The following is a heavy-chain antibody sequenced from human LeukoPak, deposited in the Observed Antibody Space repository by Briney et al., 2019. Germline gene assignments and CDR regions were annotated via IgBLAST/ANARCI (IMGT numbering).Heavy chain of an antibody. D-gene: IGHD3-10*01. Sequence: LPGGSLRLSCSASGFTVNSNYMSWVRQAPGKGLEWVSVIYSGGSTYYADSVKGRFTIPRDNSKNTLYLQMNSLRVEDTAVYYCTRDLRGVIPFDYWGQGTLVTVSS. CDR3: TRDLRGVIPFDY. CDR2: IYSGGST. V-gene: IGHV3-66*01. CDR1: GFTVNSNY. J-gene: IGHJ4*02.